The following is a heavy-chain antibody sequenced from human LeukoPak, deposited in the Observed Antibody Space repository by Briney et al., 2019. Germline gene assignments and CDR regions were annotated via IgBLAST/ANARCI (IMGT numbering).Heavy chain of an antibody. CDR2: ASGSGSST. CDR1: GFTFSSYA. D-gene: IGHD3-22*01. J-gene: IGHJ3*02. CDR3: AKVSYDSSGYWTGAFDI. V-gene: IGHV3-23*01. Sequence: PGGSLRLSCAASGFTFSSYAMSWVRQAPGKGLEWVSSASGSGSSTYYADSVKGRFTISRDNSKNTLYLQMNSLRAEDTAVYYCAKVSYDSSGYWTGAFDIWGQGTMVTVSS.